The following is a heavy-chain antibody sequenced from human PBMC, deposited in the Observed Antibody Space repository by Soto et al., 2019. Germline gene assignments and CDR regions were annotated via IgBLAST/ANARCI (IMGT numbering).Heavy chain of an antibody. CDR3: AKKSGSRFYDYFDY. D-gene: IGHD5-12*01. J-gene: IGHJ4*02. V-gene: IGHV3-23*01. Sequence: GGSLRLSCAASGFTFSSYVMSWVRQAPGKGLEWVSAVSTSGGSTFYAGSVKGRFAISRDNSKNTLYLQMNSLRAEDTAVYYCAKKSGSRFYDYFDYGGQGALLTVSS. CDR2: VSTSGGST. CDR1: GFTFSSYV.